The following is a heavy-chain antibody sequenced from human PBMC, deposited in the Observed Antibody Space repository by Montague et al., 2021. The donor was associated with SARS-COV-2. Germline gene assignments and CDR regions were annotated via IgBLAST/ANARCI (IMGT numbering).Heavy chain of an antibody. CDR2: ISDSGST. CDR1: GGSLNNHF. Sequence: SETLSLTCTVHGGSLNNHFWSWIRQPPGKGLEWVGYISDSGSTKYNPSLQSRVTISADTARNQFSLKLLSVTAADTAFYYCARVDSSGPGEYWGQGILVSVSS. J-gene: IGHJ4*02. CDR3: ARVDSSGPGEY. D-gene: IGHD3-22*01. V-gene: IGHV4-59*08.